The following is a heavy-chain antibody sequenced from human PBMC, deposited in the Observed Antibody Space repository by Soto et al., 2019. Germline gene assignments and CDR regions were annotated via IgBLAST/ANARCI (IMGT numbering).Heavy chain of an antibody. CDR3: ARATIVLVPSAMVSHWFDP. Sequence: TLSLTCTVSGGSISSGDYYWSWIRQPPGKGLEWIGHIYYSGSTCYNPSLKSRVTISVDTSKNQFSLKLSSVTAADTAVYYCARATIVLVPSAMVSHWFDPWGQGTLVTVSS. V-gene: IGHV4-30-4*01. CDR2: IYYSGST. J-gene: IGHJ5*02. D-gene: IGHD2-2*01. CDR1: GGSISSGDYY.